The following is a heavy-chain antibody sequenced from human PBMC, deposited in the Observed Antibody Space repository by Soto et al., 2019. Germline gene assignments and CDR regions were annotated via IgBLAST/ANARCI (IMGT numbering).Heavy chain of an antibody. V-gene: IGHV4-31*03. Sequence: SETLSLTCTVSGGSISSGGYYWSWIRQHPGKGLEWIGYIYYSGSTYYNPSLKSRVTISVDTSKNQFSLKLSSVTAADTAVYYCAREEQNDYVWGSYRYIDYWGQGTLVTVSS. CDR1: GGSISSGGYY. D-gene: IGHD3-16*02. J-gene: IGHJ4*02. CDR2: IYYSGST. CDR3: AREEQNDYVWGSYRYIDY.